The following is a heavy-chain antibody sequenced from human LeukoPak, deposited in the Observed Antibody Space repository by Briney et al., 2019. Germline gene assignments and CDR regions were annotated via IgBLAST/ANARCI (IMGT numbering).Heavy chain of an antibody. Sequence: SETLSLTCTVSGGSVSSGSYHWNWIRQPAGKGLEWIGHIYSSGSTNYNPSLKSRVTMSVDTSKNQFSLKLSSVTAADTAVYYCTRDAGGGSYYVYFDLWGRGTRVTVSS. V-gene: IGHV4-61*10. CDR2: IYSSGST. CDR3: TRDAGGGSYYVYFDL. J-gene: IGHJ2*01. D-gene: IGHD3-16*01. CDR1: GGSVSSGSYH.